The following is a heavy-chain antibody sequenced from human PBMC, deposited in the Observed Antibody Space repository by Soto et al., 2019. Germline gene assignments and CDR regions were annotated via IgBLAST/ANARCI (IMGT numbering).Heavy chain of an antibody. CDR3: ARVAVGATNFDP. CDR1: GGSISSGGYS. Sequence: SETLSLTCAVSGGSISSGGYSWSWIRQPPGKGLEWIGYIYHSGSTYYNPSLKSRVTISVDRSKNQFSLKLSSVTAADTAVYYCARVAVGATNFDPWGQGTLVTVSS. V-gene: IGHV4-30-2*01. CDR2: IYHSGST. D-gene: IGHD1-26*01. J-gene: IGHJ5*02.